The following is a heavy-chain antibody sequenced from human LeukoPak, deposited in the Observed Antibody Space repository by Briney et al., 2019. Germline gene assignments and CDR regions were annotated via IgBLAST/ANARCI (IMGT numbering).Heavy chain of an antibody. D-gene: IGHD2-15*01. CDR3: ARLAGVQLSKTNWFDP. V-gene: IGHV5-51*01. Sequence: GESLKISCKGSGYSFSSYWIAWVRQMPGKGLEWMGIIYPGDSETKYSPPFQGQVTISADKSISTAYLQWSSLKASDTAIYYCARLAGVQLSKTNWFDPWGQGTLVTVSS. CDR2: IYPGDSET. J-gene: IGHJ5*02. CDR1: GYSFSSYW.